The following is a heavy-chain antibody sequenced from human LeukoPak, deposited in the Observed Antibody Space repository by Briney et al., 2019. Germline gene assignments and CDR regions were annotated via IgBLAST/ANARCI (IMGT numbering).Heavy chain of an antibody. V-gene: IGHV3-30*03. CDR3: ARRDRVDLWFDY. D-gene: IGHD3-10*01. CDR1: GFTFSSFG. J-gene: IGHJ4*02. CDR2: ISYDGSNK. Sequence: SGGSLRLSCAASGFTFSSFGMHWVRQAPGKGLEWVAVISYDGSNKYYADSVKGRFTISRDNTKNTLYVQMNSLRAEDTAVYYCARRDRVDLWFDYWGQGTLVTVSS.